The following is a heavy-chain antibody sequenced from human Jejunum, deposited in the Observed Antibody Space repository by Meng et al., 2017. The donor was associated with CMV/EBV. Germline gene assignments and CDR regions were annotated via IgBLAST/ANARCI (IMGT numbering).Heavy chain of an antibody. D-gene: IGHD2-21*01. CDR1: GGSISSRNYY. Sequence: QLQLQESGPGLVKPSETLSLTGTVSGGSISSRNYYWGWIRQPPGKGLEWIGTIYYSGTTYYNPSLKSRVTISGDTSKNELSLRLSFVTAADTAVYYCARDVNLMWFYYWGQGILVTVSS. CDR2: IYYSGTT. CDR3: ARDVNLMWFYY. V-gene: IGHV4-39*07. J-gene: IGHJ4*02.